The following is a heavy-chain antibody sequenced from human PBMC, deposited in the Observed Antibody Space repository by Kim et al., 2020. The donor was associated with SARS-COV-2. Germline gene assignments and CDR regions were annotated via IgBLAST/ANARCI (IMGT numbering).Heavy chain of an antibody. CDR1: GYTFTSYY. Sequence: ASVKVSCKASGYTFTSYYMHWGRQAPGQGLEWRGIINPSVGSTRYAQKFQGRVTMTRDTSTSTVYMELSSLRSEETAVYYCARVRGDSYGDFDYWGQGTLVTVSS. D-gene: IGHD5-18*01. CDR3: ARVRGDSYGDFDY. V-gene: IGHV1-46*01. J-gene: IGHJ4*02. CDR2: INPSVGST.